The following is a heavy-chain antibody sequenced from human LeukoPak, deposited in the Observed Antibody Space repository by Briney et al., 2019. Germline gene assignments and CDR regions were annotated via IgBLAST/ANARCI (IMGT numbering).Heavy chain of an antibody. CDR3: AKEYESGDIVVVVAAFDYFDY. D-gene: IGHD2-15*01. V-gene: IGHV3-23*01. J-gene: IGHJ4*02. CDR2: ISGSGGST. Sequence: GGSLRLSCAASGFTFSSYAMSWVRQAPGQGLEWVSAISGSGGSTYYADSVKGRFTISRDNSKNTLYLQMNSLRAEDTAVYYCAKEYESGDIVVVVAAFDYFDYWGQGTLVTVSS. CDR1: GFTFSSYA.